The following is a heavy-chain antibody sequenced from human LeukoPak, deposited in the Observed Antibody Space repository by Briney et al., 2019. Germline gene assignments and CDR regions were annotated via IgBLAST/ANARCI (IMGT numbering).Heavy chain of an antibody. CDR3: ARGLGPYNWNYDY. CDR1: GGSISSYY. D-gene: IGHD1-7*01. V-gene: IGHV4-59*01. J-gene: IGHJ4*02. Sequence: SETLSLTCTVSGGSISSYYWSWIRQPPGKGLEWIGYIYYSGSTNYNPSLKRRVTISVDTSKNQFSLKLSSVTAADTAVYYCARGLGPYNWNYDYWGQGTLVTVSS. CDR2: IYYSGST.